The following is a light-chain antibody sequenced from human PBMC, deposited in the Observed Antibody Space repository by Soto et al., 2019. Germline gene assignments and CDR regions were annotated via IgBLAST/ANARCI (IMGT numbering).Light chain of an antibody. Sequence: DIQMTQSPSTLSASVGDRVTITCRASQSISSWLAWYQQKPGKAPNLLIYKASSLESGVPSRFSGSGSGTEFTLTISTLQPDDVATYYCQQYKSFPRTFGQGTKVEIK. CDR3: QQYKSFPRT. V-gene: IGKV1-5*03. J-gene: IGKJ1*01. CDR1: QSISSW. CDR2: KAS.